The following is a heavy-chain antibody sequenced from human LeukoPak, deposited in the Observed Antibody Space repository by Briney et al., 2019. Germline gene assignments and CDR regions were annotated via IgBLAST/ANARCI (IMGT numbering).Heavy chain of an antibody. J-gene: IGHJ6*02. D-gene: IGHD3-10*01. V-gene: IGHV4-4*07. CDR2: IYTSGIT. CDR1: VGSISIYY. CDR3: ARDHAILLWFGELSGRPYYYGMDV. Sequence: SETLSLTCTVSVGSISIYYSSCIRHPAGKGLEWIGRIYTSGITNYNPSLRSRVTMSVDTSKNQFSLKLSSVTAADTAVYYCARDHAILLWFGELSGRPYYYGMDVWGQGTTVTVSS.